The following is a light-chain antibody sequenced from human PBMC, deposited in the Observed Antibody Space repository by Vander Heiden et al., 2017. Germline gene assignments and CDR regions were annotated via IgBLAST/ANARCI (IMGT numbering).Light chain of an antibody. V-gene: IGKV1-5*03. J-gene: IGKJ1*01. Sequence: DIQMTQSPSTLSASVGDRVTITCRASQNIGTWVAWYQQKSGKAPKVLIYQASTLEGGVPARFNGSGSGTEFTLTIDSLQPDDFAIYYCEQYDSYGRTFGQGTKVDIK. CDR1: QNIGTW. CDR3: EQYDSYGRT. CDR2: QAS.